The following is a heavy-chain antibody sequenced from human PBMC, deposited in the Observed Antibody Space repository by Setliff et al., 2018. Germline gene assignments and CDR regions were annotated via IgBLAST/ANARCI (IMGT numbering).Heavy chain of an antibody. CDR1: GFTFSTYW. D-gene: IGHD3-22*01. CDR2: IKQDGSEK. CDR3: ARVGHYDKKGDALDDLDI. V-gene: IGHV3-7*01. J-gene: IGHJ3*02. Sequence: GGSLRLSCAASGFTFSTYWMSWVRQAPGKGLEWVANIKQDGSEKYYVDSVKGRFSISRDNAKNSLYLQMNSLRAEDTAVYYCARVGHYDKKGDALDDLDIWGQGTMVTVSS.